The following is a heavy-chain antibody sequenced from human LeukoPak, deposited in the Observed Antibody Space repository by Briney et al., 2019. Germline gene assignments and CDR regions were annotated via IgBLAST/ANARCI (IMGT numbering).Heavy chain of an antibody. J-gene: IGHJ4*02. D-gene: IGHD3-22*01. V-gene: IGHV4-59*01. CDR3: ARDRYYDSSGYYDY. Sequence: SETLSLTCTVSGGSLSSYYWSWIRQPPGKGLEWIGYIYYSGSTNYNPSLKSRVTISVDTSKNQFSLKLSSVTAADTAVYHCARDRYYDSSGYYDYWGQGTLVTVSS. CDR2: IYYSGST. CDR1: GGSLSSYY.